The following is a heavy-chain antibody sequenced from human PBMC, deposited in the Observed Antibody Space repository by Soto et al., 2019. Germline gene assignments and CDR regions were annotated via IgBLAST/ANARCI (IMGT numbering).Heavy chain of an antibody. D-gene: IGHD6-13*01. CDR3: TRDLNSSSWYENHYYCYGMDV. CDR1: GFTFSSYG. V-gene: IGHV3-33*01. CDR2: IWYDGSNK. Sequence: QVQLVESGGGVVQPGRSLRLSCAASGFTFSSYGMHWVRQAPGKGLEWVAVIWYDGSNKYYADSVKGRFTISRDNSKNTLYLQMNSLRAEDTAVYYCTRDLNSSSWYENHYYCYGMDVWGQGTTVTVSS. J-gene: IGHJ6*02.